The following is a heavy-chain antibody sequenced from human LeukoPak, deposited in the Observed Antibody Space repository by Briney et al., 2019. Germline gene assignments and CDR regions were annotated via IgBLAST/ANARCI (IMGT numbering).Heavy chain of an antibody. CDR2: ISGSGGST. CDR3: AKMRGDYGYFDY. J-gene: IGHJ4*02. D-gene: IGHD4/OR15-4a*01. Sequence: PGGSLRLSCAASGFTFSSYAMHWVRQAPGKGLEWVSAISGSGGSTYYADSVKGRFTISRDNSKNTLYLQMNSLRAEDTAVYYCAKMRGDYGYFDYWGQGTLVTVSS. V-gene: IGHV3-23*01. CDR1: GFTFSSYA.